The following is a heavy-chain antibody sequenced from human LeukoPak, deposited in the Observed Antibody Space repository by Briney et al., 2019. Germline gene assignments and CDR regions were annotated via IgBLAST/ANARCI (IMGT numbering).Heavy chain of an antibody. CDR3: ARSLHDSGYDYVFSYYYYYYMDV. J-gene: IGHJ6*03. V-gene: IGHV3-7*01. CDR1: GFTFSSYW. D-gene: IGHD5-12*01. Sequence: PGGSLRLSCAASGFTFSSYWMSWVRQAPGKGLEWVANIKQDGSEKYYVDSVKGRFTISRDNAKNSLYLQMNSLRAEDTAVYYCARSLHDSGYDYVFSYYYYYYMDVWGKGTTVTISS. CDR2: IKQDGSEK.